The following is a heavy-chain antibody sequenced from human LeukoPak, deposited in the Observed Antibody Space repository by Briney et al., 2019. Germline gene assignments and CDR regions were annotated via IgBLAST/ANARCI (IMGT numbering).Heavy chain of an antibody. CDR2: IRYDGRNK. CDR3: AKADRRWATYYYDTSGYYYDY. Sequence: PGGSLRLSCAASGFTFSGYGMNWVRQAPGKGLEWVAFIRYDGRNKYYADSVKGRFTISRDNSKNTLYLQMNSLRAEDTAVYYCAKADRRWATYYYDTSGYYYDYWGQGTLVTVSS. CDR1: GFTFSGYG. J-gene: IGHJ4*02. V-gene: IGHV3-30*02. D-gene: IGHD3-22*01.